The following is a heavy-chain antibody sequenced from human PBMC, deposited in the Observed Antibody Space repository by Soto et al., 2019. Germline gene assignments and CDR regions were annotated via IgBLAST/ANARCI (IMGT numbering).Heavy chain of an antibody. Sequence: GGSLRLSCAASGFTFASYAMSWVRQAPGKGLEWVSVISGSGGSTYYADSVKGRFTISRDNSKNTLYLQMNSLGAEDTAVYYCAKGSGASAYHALDYWGRGTLVTVSS. CDR2: ISGSGGST. J-gene: IGHJ4*02. D-gene: IGHD2-15*01. V-gene: IGHV3-23*01. CDR3: AKGSGASAYHALDY. CDR1: GFTFASYA.